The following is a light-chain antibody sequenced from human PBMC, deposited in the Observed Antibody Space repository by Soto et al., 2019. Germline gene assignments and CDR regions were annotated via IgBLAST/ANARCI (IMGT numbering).Light chain of an antibody. V-gene: IGLV2-14*01. CDR1: SSDVGGYNY. J-gene: IGLJ1*01. CDR2: AVT. Sequence: QSALTHPASVSGSPGQSITISCTGTSSDVGGYNYVSWYQQHPGKASKLMIYAVTDRPSGVSSRFSGSKSGNTASLTISGLQAEDEADYYCSSYTSSSTLFGTGSKVIVL. CDR3: SSYTSSSTL.